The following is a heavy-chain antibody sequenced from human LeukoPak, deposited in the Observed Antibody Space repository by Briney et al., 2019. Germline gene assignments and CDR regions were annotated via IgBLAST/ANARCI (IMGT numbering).Heavy chain of an antibody. CDR3: ARGLTDYYDSSGNPYGY. V-gene: IGHV3-20*04. CDR1: GFTFDDYG. Sequence: GGSLRLSCAASGFTFDDYGMSWVRQAPGKGLEWASGINWNGGSTGYADSVKGRFTISRDNAKNSLCLQMNSLRAEDTALYYCARGLTDYYDSSGNPYGYWGQGTLVTVSS. CDR2: INWNGGST. D-gene: IGHD3-22*01. J-gene: IGHJ4*02.